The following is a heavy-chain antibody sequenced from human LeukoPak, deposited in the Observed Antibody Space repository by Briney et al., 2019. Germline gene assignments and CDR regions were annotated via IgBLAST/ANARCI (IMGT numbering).Heavy chain of an antibody. CDR3: AREGYSSSSQYYYYMDV. J-gene: IGHJ6*03. D-gene: IGHD6-6*01. V-gene: IGHV4-61*02. CDR1: GGSISSGSYY. Sequence: PSETLSLTCTVSGGSISSGSYYWSWIRQPAGKGLEWIGRIYTSGSTNYNPSLKSRVTISVDTSKNQFSLKLSSVTAADTAVYYCAREGYSSSSQYYYYMDVWGKGTTVTVSS. CDR2: IYTSGST.